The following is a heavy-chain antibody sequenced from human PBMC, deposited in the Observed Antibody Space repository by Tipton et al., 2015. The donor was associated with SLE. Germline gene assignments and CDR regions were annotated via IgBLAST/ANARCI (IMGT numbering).Heavy chain of an antibody. V-gene: IGHV5-51*03. CDR1: GYNFRSHW. J-gene: IGHJ6*02. D-gene: IGHD3-10*01. CDR3: ARRSPDYGVDV. CDR2: IYPGDSET. Sequence: QLVQSGAEVKKPGESLQISCKGSGYNFRSHWIAWVRQTPGKGLEWMGVIYPGDSETRYSPSFEGQVTFSADKSINTAYLQWDRLKASDSAIYYCARRSPDYGVDVWGQGTTVTVSS.